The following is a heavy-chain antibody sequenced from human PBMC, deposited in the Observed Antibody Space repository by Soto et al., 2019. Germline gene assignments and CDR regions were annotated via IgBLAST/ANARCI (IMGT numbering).Heavy chain of an antibody. CDR3: ARDTYYGSEIYYYYGMDV. CDR1: GGTFSSYA. CDR2: IIPIFGTA. J-gene: IGHJ6*02. Sequence: SVKVSFKASGGTFSSYAISWVRQAPGQGLEWMGGIIPIFGTANYAQKFQGRVTITADKSTSTAYMELSSLRSEDTAVYYCARDTYYGSEIYYYYGMDVWGQGTTVTVSS. D-gene: IGHD3-10*01. V-gene: IGHV1-69*06.